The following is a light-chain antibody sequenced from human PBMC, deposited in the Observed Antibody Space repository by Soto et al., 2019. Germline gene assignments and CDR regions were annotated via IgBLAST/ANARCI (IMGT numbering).Light chain of an antibody. CDR3: QQFDDSVT. J-gene: IGKJ5*01. CDR2: GAS. CDR1: QSVSTF. Sequence: EIVLTQSPGILSLSPGERAALSCRASQSVSTFLAWYQQKPGQAPRLLMYGASDRATGTPGRFSGSGSGTDFTLTISGLEPEDSAVYYCQQFDDSVTFGQGTRLEIK. V-gene: IGKV3-11*01.